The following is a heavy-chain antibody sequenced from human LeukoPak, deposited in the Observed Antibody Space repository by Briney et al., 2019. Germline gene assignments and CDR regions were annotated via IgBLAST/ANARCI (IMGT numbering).Heavy chain of an antibody. CDR1: GFTLSSYA. Sequence: GGSLRLSCAASGFTLSSYAMHWVRQAPGKGLEWVALISYDGSNKYYAESVKGRFTISRDNSKNTLYLQMNSLRAEDTAVYYCARDLQSYYNTPWAWGQGTLVTVSS. CDR3: ARDLQSYYNTPWA. D-gene: IGHD1-26*01. V-gene: IGHV3-30-3*01. CDR2: ISYDGSNK. J-gene: IGHJ4*02.